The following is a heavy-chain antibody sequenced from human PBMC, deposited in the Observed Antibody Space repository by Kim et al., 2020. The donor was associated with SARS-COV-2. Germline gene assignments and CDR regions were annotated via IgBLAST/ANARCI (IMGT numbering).Heavy chain of an antibody. V-gene: IGHV3-64*01. Sequence: GGSLRLSCAASGFTFSSYAMHWVRQAPGKGLEYVSAISSNGGSTYYANSVKGRFTISRDNSKNTLYLQMGSLRAEDMAVYYCARGSYGDYDWWTIGYYFDCWGQGTLVTVSS. J-gene: IGHJ4*02. CDR1: GFTFSSYA. CDR2: ISSNGGST. D-gene: IGHD4-17*01. CDR3: ARGSYGDYDWWTIGYYFDC.